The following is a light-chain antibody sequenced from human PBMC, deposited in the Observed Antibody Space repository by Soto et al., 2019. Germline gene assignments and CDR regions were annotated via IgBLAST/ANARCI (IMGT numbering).Light chain of an antibody. CDR2: GAS. V-gene: IGKV3-20*01. Sequence: EIVLTQSPGTLSLSPGERATLSCRASQSVSSSYLARYQQKPGQAPRLLIHGASSRATGIPDRISGSGSGTGFTLTISRLEPEDFAVYYCQQYGSSPITFGQGTRLEIK. CDR3: QQYGSSPIT. J-gene: IGKJ5*01. CDR1: QSVSSSY.